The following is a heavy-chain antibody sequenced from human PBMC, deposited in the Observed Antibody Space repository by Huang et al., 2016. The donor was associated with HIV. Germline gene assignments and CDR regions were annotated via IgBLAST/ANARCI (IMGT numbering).Heavy chain of an antibody. CDR3: ARGGGLPAAGTLDS. J-gene: IGHJ4*02. D-gene: IGHD6-13*01. CDR1: GGSLNDYF. V-gene: IGHV4-34*01. Sequence: QVQLQQWGAGLLKPSETLSVTCAVYGGSLNDYFWSWIRQPPGKGLEWIGEISHSGSTNYSPSLKSRVAISPDAAKNQFSLKVNFVTAADTGVYYWARGGGLPAAGTLDSWGQGTLVTVSS. CDR2: ISHSGST.